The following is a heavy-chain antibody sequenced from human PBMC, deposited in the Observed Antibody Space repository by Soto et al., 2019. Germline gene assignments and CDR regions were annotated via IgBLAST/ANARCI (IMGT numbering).Heavy chain of an antibody. D-gene: IGHD3-3*02. Sequence: SETLSLTCTVSGGSMSSDDYYWSWIRQPPGKGLEWIGFIHYSGSSDYTSYNPSLQSRVTISGDTSKNQFSLNLSSVTAADTAVYFCGRRPGCNFGCSCSFGSWGRGTLVTVSS. CDR3: GRRPGCNFGCSCSFGS. CDR1: GGSMSSDDYY. V-gene: IGHV4-30-4*01. J-gene: IGHJ5*01. CDR2: IHYSGSSDYT.